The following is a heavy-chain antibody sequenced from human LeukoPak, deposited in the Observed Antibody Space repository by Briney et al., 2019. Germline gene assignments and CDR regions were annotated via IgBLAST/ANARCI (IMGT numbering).Heavy chain of an antibody. V-gene: IGHV5-51*01. Sequence: GESLKISCHGSGYTFTNYWIGWVRQVPGKGLEWMGFIFPRDSDTTYSPSFQGQVTISADKSINTAYLQWRSLKASDTAMYYCARPDGSGTYAFDLWGQGTMVTVS. CDR1: GYTFTNYW. D-gene: IGHD3-10*01. CDR2: IFPRDSDT. CDR3: ARPDGSGTYAFDL. J-gene: IGHJ3*01.